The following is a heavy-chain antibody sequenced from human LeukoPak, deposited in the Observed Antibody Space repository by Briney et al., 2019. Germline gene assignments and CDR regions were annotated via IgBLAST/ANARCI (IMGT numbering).Heavy chain of an antibody. J-gene: IGHJ4*02. CDR3: AKEDHFAS. CDR2: ITWNSGSI. Sequence: SLRFSRAISGVTFDDCTMNWVRHAPGKGMEWVSGITWNSGSIGYADSVRGRFTISRDNAKNSLYLEMNSLRAEDTALYYCAKEDHFASWGQGTLVTVSS. V-gene: IGHV3-9*01. CDR1: GVTFDDCT.